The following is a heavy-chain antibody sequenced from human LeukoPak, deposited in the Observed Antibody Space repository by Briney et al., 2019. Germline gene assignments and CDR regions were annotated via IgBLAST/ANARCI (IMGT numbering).Heavy chain of an antibody. CDR3: ATQTGYSSSWYY. D-gene: IGHD6-13*01. CDR2: IYYSGST. Sequence: SETLSLTCTVSGGSIRSSYYYWGWIRQPPGKGLEWIGSIYYSGSTYYNPSLKSRVTISVDTSKNQFSLKLSSVTAADTAVYYCATQTGYSSSWYYWGQGTLVTVSS. J-gene: IGHJ4*02. CDR1: GGSIRSSYYY. V-gene: IGHV4-39*01.